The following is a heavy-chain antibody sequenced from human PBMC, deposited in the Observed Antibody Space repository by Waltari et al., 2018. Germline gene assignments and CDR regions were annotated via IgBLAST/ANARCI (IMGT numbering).Heavy chain of an antibody. CDR3: AREWGNDSSGYYGDY. V-gene: IGHV3-66*02. D-gene: IGHD3-22*01. CDR1: GFTVRTNS. Sequence: EVQLVESGGGLVQPGGSLRLSCAASGFTVRTNSMRWVRQAPGKGLEWVSVIYSGGSTYYADSVKGRFTISRDNSKNTLYLQMNSLRAEDTAVYYCAREWGNDSSGYYGDYWGQGTLVTVSS. J-gene: IGHJ4*02. CDR2: IYSGGST.